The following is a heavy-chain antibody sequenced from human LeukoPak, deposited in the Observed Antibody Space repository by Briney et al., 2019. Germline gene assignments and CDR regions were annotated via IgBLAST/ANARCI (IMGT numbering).Heavy chain of an antibody. J-gene: IGHJ4*02. V-gene: IGHV4-39*07. CDR2: INYSGDT. CDR3: VRLQAVTGNFDS. CDR1: GGSMSSNNYY. D-gene: IGHD1-20*01. Sequence: SETLCLTCTVSGGSMSSNNYYWGWIRQPPGKGLEWIETINYSGDTYYNPSLKSRVTISVDSSKSQFSLKLSSVTAADTAVYYCVRLQAVTGNFDSWGQGALVTVSS.